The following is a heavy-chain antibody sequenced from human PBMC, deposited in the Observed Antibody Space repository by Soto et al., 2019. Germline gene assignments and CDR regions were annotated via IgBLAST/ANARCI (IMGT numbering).Heavy chain of an antibody. CDR3: ARPATVTTGRRRDAFDI. D-gene: IGHD4-17*01. V-gene: IGHV4-39*01. CDR1: GGSISSSSYY. J-gene: IGHJ3*02. Sequence: QLQLQESGPGLVKPSETLSLTCTVSGGSISSSSYYWGWIRQPPGKGLEWIGSIYYSGSTYYNPSLKSRVTISVDTSKNQFSLKLSSVTAADTAVYYCARPATVTTGRRRDAFDIWGQGTMVTVSS. CDR2: IYYSGST.